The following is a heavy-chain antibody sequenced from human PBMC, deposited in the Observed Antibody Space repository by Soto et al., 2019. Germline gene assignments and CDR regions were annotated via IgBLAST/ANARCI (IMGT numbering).Heavy chain of an antibody. D-gene: IGHD2-21*02. Sequence: QVQLVESGGGVVQPGRALRLSCAASGFTFSSYGMHWVRQAPVKGLEWVAIIWYDGSNKYYADSVKGRFTITGDNSKNTLYLQMNSLRAEDTAVYYCARDGVCGGDCYYYFAYLGQGTLVTVSA. V-gene: IGHV3-33*01. CDR3: ARDGVCGGDCYYYFAY. CDR2: IWYDGSNK. CDR1: GFTFSSYG. J-gene: IGHJ4*02.